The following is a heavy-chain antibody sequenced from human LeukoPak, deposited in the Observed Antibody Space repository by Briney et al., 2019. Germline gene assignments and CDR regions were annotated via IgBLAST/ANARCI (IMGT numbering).Heavy chain of an antibody. CDR3: ARSSWYDAFDI. CDR1: GGSISSSNW. D-gene: IGHD6-13*01. CDR2: IYHSGST. Sequence: SETLSLTCAVSGGSISSSNWWSWVRQPPGKGLEWIGEIYHSGSTNYNPSLKSRVTISVDTSKNQFSLKLSSVTAADTAVYYCARSSWYDAFDIWGQGTMVTVSS. V-gene: IGHV4-4*02. J-gene: IGHJ3*02.